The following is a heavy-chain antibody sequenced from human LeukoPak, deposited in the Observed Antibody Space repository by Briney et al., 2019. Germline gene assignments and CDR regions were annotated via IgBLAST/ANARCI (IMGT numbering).Heavy chain of an antibody. CDR1: GFTFSSYG. D-gene: IGHD2-8*01. Sequence: GGSLRLSCAASGFTFSSYGMAWLRQTPAKGLEWVSAISGSGETTYYSDSVKGRFTISRDNSKNTLFLQMNSLRVEDAAMYYCAKTNGYFDQWGQGTLVAVSS. J-gene: IGHJ4*02. CDR3: AKTNGYFDQ. V-gene: IGHV3-23*01. CDR2: ISGSGETT.